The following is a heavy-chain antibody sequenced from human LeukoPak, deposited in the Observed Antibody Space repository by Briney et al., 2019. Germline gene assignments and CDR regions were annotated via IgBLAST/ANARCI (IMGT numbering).Heavy chain of an antibody. CDR1: SGYIINYY. CDR3: ARAHSSSWYMDY. D-gene: IGHD6-13*01. V-gene: IGHV4-59*01. J-gene: IGHJ4*02. Sequence: PSETLPLTCTVASGYIINYYWSWIRQPPGKEREWIGYIYSSGSTYYNPSLKSRVTISVDTSKNQLSLRLNSVTAADAAVYYCARAHSSSWYMDYWGQGTLVTVS. CDR2: IYSSGST.